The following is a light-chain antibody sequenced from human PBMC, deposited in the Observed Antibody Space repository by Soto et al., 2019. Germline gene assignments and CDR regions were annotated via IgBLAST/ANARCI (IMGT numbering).Light chain of an antibody. CDR3: QQYNSYSPT. CDR2: DAS. CDR1: QSISSW. Sequence: DIQMTQSPSTLSASVGDTVTITCRARQSISSWLAWHQQKPGKAPKLMIYDASSLESGVPSRFSGSGSGTEFTLTISCLQPDDFATYYCQQYNSYSPTFGPGTKVDIK. V-gene: IGKV1-5*01. J-gene: IGKJ3*01.